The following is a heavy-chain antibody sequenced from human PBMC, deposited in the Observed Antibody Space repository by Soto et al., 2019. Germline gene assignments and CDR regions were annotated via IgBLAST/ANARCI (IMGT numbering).Heavy chain of an antibody. D-gene: IGHD3-3*01. Sequence: ASVKVSCKVSGYTLTELSMHWVRQAPGKGLEWMGGFDPEDGETIYAQKFQGRVTMTEDTSTDTAYMELSSLRSEDTAVYYCATSITIFGVAAPRGHYYYGMDVRGQGTTVTVSS. V-gene: IGHV1-24*01. CDR3: ATSITIFGVAAPRGHYYYGMDV. J-gene: IGHJ6*02. CDR2: FDPEDGET. CDR1: GYTLTELS.